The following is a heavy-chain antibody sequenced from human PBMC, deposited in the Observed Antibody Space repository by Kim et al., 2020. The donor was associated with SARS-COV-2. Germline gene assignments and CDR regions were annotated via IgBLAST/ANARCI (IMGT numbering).Heavy chain of an antibody. CDR1: GFTFSSYA. D-gene: IGHD6-13*01. CDR2: ISSNGGST. J-gene: IGHJ6*02. V-gene: IGHV3-64D*09. Sequence: GGSLRLSCSASGFTFSSYAMHWVRQAPGKGLEYVSAISSNGGSTYYADSVKGKFTISRDNSKNTLYLQMSSLRAEDTAVYYCVKLGFSSWYEGDYYYYGMDVWGQGTTVTVSS. CDR3: VKLGFSSWYEGDYYYYGMDV.